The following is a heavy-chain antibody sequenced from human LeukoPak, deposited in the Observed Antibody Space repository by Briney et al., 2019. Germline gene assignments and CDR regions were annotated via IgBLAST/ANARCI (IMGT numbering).Heavy chain of an antibody. D-gene: IGHD3-10*01. V-gene: IGHV1-69*06. CDR1: GGTFSSYA. CDR2: IIPIFGTA. CDR3: ARIFGSGSYWSIDY. Sequence: SVKVSCKASGGTFSSYAISWVRQAPGQGLEWMGGIIPIFGTANYAQKFQGRVTITADKSTSTAYMELSSLRSEDTAVYYCARIFGSGSYWSIDYWGQGTLVTVSS. J-gene: IGHJ4*02.